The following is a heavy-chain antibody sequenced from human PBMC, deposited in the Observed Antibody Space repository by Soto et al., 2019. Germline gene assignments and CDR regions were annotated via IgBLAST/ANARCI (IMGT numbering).Heavy chain of an antibody. V-gene: IGHV5-51*01. J-gene: IGHJ5*02. Sequence: LGESLKISCKGSGYSFTSYWIGWVRQMPGKGLEWMGIIYPGDSDTRYSPSFQGQVTISADKSISTAYLQWSSLKASDTAMYYCARHDVDIVEGFDPWGQGTLVTVSS. CDR2: IYPGDSDT. CDR3: ARHDVDIVEGFDP. D-gene: IGHD2-2*03. CDR1: GYSFTSYW.